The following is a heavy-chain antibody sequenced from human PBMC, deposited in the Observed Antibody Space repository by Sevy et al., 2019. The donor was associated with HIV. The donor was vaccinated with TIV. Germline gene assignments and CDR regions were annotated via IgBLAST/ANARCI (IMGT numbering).Heavy chain of an antibody. J-gene: IGHJ4*02. CDR3: AREGCTKPHDY. CDR2: LSFGCGRI. CDR1: GFKFSQYS. D-gene: IGHD2-8*01. Sequence: GGSLRLSCATSGFKFSQYSKSWVRQAPGKGLEWVSTLSFGCGRINYADSVKGRFTISRDDSKDTVYLQMNSLRVEDTAVYFCAREGCTKPHDYWGQGTLVTVSS. V-gene: IGHV3-23*01.